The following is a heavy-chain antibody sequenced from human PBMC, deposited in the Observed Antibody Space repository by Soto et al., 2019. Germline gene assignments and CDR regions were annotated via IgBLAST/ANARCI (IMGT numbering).Heavy chain of an antibody. CDR3: AGGVRGVIRCYYYYGMDV. CDR1: GYTFTSYD. V-gene: IGHV1-8*01. Sequence: QVQLVQSGAEVKKPGASVKVSCKASGYTFTSYDINWVRHATGQGLEWMGWMNPNSGNTGYAQKFQGIATMTRNTSISTAYIELSSVRSVDTAVYCFAGGVRGVIRCYYYYGMDVWVQGTTVTVSS. J-gene: IGHJ6*02. CDR2: MNPNSGNT. D-gene: IGHD3-10*01.